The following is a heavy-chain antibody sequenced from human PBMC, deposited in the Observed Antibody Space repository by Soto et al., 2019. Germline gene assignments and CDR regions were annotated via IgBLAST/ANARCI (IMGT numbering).Heavy chain of an antibody. CDR2: TSGGGDVA. CDR3: AKRPLKFEGSYFDY. CDR1: GFTFINYA. Sequence: PGGSLRLSCTASGFTFINYAMNWVRQAPGKGLEWVSGTSGGGDVAFYADSVKGRFTISRDNSKNTVYLQMNSLRVEDTAVYYCAKRPLKFEGSYFDYWGQGTLVTVSS. V-gene: IGHV3-23*01. J-gene: IGHJ4*02. D-gene: IGHD3-10*01.